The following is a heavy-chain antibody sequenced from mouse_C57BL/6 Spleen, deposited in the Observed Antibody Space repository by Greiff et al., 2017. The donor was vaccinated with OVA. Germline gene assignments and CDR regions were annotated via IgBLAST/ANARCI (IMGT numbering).Heavy chain of an antibody. D-gene: IGHD1-1*01. CDR1: GFTFSDYG. V-gene: IGHV5-17*01. J-gene: IGHJ3*01. CDR2: ISSGSSTI. CDR3: ARESYYYGSLFAY. Sequence: EVNVVESGGGLVKPGGSLKLSCAASGFTFSDYGMHWVRQAPEKGLEWVAYISSGSSTIYYADTVKGRFTISRDNAKNTLFLQMTSLRSEDTAMYYCARESYYYGSLFAYWGQGTLVTVSA.